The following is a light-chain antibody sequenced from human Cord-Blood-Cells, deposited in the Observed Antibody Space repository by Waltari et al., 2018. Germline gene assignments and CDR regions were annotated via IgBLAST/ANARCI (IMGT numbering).Light chain of an antibody. J-gene: IGKJ2*01. CDR2: DAS. Sequence: AIQLTQSPSSLSASVGDRVTITCRASQGISSALAWYQQKPGKAPKLLIYDASSLESGVPSRFSGSGSGTDCTLTISSLQPEDFATYYCRQFNSYPHTFGQGTKLEIK. CDR1: QGISSA. V-gene: IGKV1-13*02. CDR3: RQFNSYPHT.